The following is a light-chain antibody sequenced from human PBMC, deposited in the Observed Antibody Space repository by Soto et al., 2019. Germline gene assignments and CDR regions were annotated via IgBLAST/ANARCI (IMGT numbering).Light chain of an antibody. CDR1: SSDLGAYNF. CDR3: CSYAGSFTWV. J-gene: IGLJ3*02. Sequence: QSVLTQPGSVSGSPGQSVTISCSGTSSDLGAYNFVSWYQHHPGRAPKLMIYDVTLRPSGVPYRFSGSKSGNTASLTISGLQAEDEADYYCCSYAGSFTWVFGGGTKGTVL. V-gene: IGLV2-11*01. CDR2: DVT.